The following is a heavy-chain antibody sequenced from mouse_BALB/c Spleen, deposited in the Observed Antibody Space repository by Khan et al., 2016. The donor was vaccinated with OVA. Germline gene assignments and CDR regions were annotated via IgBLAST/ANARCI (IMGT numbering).Heavy chain of an antibody. J-gene: IGHJ3*01. V-gene: IGHV1-4*01. CDR2: INPSNGYT. Sequence: QVQLQQSGAELARPGASLKMSCKASGYTFTSYTIHWIKRGPGQVLEGIGYINPSNGYTNYNQKFKDKATLTADKSSTTAYMQLSSLTSDDSAVYNCVRDGAYHRNDGWFAYWGQGTLVTVSA. CDR3: VRDGAYHRNDGWFAY. D-gene: IGHD2-14*01. CDR1: GYTFTSYT.